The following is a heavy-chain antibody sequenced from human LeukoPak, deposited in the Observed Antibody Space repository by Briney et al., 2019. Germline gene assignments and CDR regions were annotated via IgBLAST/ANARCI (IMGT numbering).Heavy chain of an antibody. J-gene: IGHJ3*02. Sequence: GRSLRLSCAASGFTFDDYAMHWVRQAPGKGLEWVSGISRNSGSIGYADSVKGRFTISRDNAKNSLYLQMNSLRAEDTALYYCAKSEMSQIVLSAFDIWGQGTMVTVSS. CDR1: GFTFDDYA. V-gene: IGHV3-9*01. CDR2: ISRNSGSI. D-gene: IGHD5/OR15-5a*01. CDR3: AKSEMSQIVLSAFDI.